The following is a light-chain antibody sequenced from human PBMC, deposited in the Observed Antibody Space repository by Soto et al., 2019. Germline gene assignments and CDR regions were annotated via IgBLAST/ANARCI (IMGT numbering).Light chain of an antibody. CDR2: EVS. V-gene: IGLV2-14*01. J-gene: IGLJ3*02. CDR1: SSDVGGYNY. CDR3: SSYTRSSTWV. Sequence: QSALTQPASVSGSPGQSITISCTGTSSDVGGYNYVSWYQQHPGKAPKLRIYEVSNRPSGVSNRFSGSKSGNTASLTISGLQAEDEADYYCSSYTRSSTWVFGGGTTLAVL.